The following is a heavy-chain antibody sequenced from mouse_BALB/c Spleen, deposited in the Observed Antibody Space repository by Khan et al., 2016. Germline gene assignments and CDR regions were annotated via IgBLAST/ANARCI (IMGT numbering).Heavy chain of an antibody. V-gene: IGHV1S135*01. D-gene: IGHD1-1*01. CDR2: IDPFNGGT. J-gene: IGHJ4*01. CDR3: ASSTQSFYAMDF. Sequence: VQLQQSGPELMKPGASVKISCKASGYPFTSYYMHWVKQSHGKSLEWIGYIDPFNGGTSYNQKFKGKATLTVDKSSSTAYMHPSSLTSEDSAVYYCASSTQSFYAMDFWGRGTSVAVSS. CDR1: GYPFTSYY.